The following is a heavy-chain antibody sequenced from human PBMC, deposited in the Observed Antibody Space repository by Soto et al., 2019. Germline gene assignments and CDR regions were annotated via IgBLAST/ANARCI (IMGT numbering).Heavy chain of an antibody. CDR2: IYPGDSDT. CDR1: GYSFTSYW. Sequence: PGESLKISCKGSGYSFTSYWIGWVRQMPGKGLEWMGIIYPGDSDTRYSPSFQGQVTISADKSTSTAYLQWSSLKASDTAMYYCARLMTKAYYYYYGMDVWGQGTTVTVSS. D-gene: IGHD3-16*01. V-gene: IGHV5-51*01. J-gene: IGHJ6*02. CDR3: ARLMTKAYYYYYGMDV.